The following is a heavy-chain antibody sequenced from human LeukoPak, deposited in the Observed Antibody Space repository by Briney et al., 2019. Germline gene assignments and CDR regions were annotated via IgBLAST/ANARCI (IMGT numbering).Heavy chain of an antibody. CDR3: AKDRRWREMATPLDY. CDR1: EFTFSSYA. J-gene: IGHJ4*02. CDR2: ICYDGSNK. Sequence: GGSLRLSCSASEFTFSSYAMHWVRQAPGKGLEYVSVICYDGSNKYYADSVKGRFTISRDNSKNTLYLQMNSLRAEDTAVYYCAKDRRWREMATPLDYWGQGTLVTVSS. D-gene: IGHD5-24*01. V-gene: IGHV3-30*18.